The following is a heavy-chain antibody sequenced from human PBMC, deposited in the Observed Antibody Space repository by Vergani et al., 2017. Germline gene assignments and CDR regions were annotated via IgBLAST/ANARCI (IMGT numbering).Heavy chain of an antibody. CDR3: ASDTHSGKRADR. Sequence: QVQLQQSGPGLVKSSETLALTCRVSFDSIRNLYCNWIRQPPGKGLEWIGSIHYSENTNYNPSLKTRVTILVDTSKNQFSLTLTSVTAADTAVYYCASDTHSGKRADRWGQGILVTVTS. V-gene: IGHV4-59*11. CDR2: IHYSENT. J-gene: IGHJ5*02. CDR1: FDSIRNLY. D-gene: IGHD6-19*01.